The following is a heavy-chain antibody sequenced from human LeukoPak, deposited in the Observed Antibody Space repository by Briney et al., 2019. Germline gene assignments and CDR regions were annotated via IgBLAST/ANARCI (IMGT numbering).Heavy chain of an antibody. D-gene: IGHD2-8*01. V-gene: IGHV3-11*01. CDR3: ARGGRGVAEDAFDI. Sequence: GGSLRLSCAASEFTFSDYYMTWIRQAPGRGLEWISYITNSVATIYADSVKGRFTISRDNAKKSLYLQMNGLRAEDTAVYYCARGGRGVAEDAFDIWGQGTRVTVSS. CDR2: ITNSVATI. J-gene: IGHJ3*02. CDR1: EFTFSDYY.